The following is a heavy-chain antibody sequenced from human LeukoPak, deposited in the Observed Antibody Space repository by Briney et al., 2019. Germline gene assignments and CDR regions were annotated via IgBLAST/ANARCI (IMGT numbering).Heavy chain of an antibody. V-gene: IGHV4-39*07. J-gene: IGHJ4*02. CDR1: GGSISSSSYY. CDR2: IYYSGST. D-gene: IGHD1-26*01. CDR3: ARDSGSYFDY. Sequence: SETLSLTCTVSGGSISSSSYYWGWIRQPPGKGLEWIGSIYYSGSTYYNPSLKSRVTISVDTSKNQFSLKLSSVTAADTAVYYCARDSGSYFDYWGQGTLVTVSS.